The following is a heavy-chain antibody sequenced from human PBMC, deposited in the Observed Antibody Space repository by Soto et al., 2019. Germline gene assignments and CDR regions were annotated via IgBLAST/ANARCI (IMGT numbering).Heavy chain of an antibody. Sequence: SETLSLTCTVSGGSISNFYWSWIRQPPGKGLEWIGYIFYNGDTKNNPSLKSRVTMSVDTSRNQFSLKLSSVTAADTAVYYCARHIRPLIAARGTHPRFDYWGQGVLVTVSS. J-gene: IGHJ4*02. V-gene: IGHV4-59*08. D-gene: IGHD6-6*01. CDR2: IFYNGDT. CDR3: ARHIRPLIAARGTHPRFDY. CDR1: GGSISNFY.